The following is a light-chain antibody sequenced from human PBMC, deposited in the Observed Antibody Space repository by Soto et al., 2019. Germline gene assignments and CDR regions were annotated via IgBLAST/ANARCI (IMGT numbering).Light chain of an antibody. V-gene: IGKV3-20*01. J-gene: IGKJ1*01. Sequence: EVVLKQSPGTLSSSPRARATLSCRACESVSSSCLTWYQQKPVQAPSLLIYRTSNRVTRIPDRFSGRGSGTDFTITTRRLEPEEFEVYFCDEYGNTGWTSRQATKV. CDR3: DEYGNTGWT. CDR2: RTS. CDR1: ESVSSSC.